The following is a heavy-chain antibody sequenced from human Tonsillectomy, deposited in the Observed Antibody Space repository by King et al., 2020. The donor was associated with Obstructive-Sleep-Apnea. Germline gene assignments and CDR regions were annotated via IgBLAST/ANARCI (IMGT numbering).Heavy chain of an antibody. J-gene: IGHJ3*02. CDR3: ARHHIRGGGFSDAGPFDI. CDR2: IYPDDSDT. CDR1: GYRFTNYW. Sequence: QLVQSGAEVKKPAESLKISCKGSGYRFTNYWIGWVRQMPGKGLECMGIIYPDDSDTRYSPSFQGQVTISADKSTSTAFLQWSSLKASDTAMYYCARHHIRGGGFSDAGPFDIWGQGTMVTVSS. D-gene: IGHD5-12*01. V-gene: IGHV5-51*01.